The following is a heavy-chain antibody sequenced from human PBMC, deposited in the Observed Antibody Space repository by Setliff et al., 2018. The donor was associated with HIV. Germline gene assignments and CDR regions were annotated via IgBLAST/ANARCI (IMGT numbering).Heavy chain of an antibody. J-gene: IGHJ5*02. V-gene: IGHV4-4*02. Sequence: SETLSLTCAVSGGSISSLNWWSWVRQPPGRGLEWIGEIYHSGRTSYNPSLKSRASISVDKSKNQFSLKLSSVTAADTAVYYCARWDSMGYGSGSGVKWFDPWGQGTQVTVSS. CDR3: ARWDSMGYGSGSGVKWFDP. CDR2: IYHSGRT. D-gene: IGHD3-10*01. CDR1: GGSISSLNW.